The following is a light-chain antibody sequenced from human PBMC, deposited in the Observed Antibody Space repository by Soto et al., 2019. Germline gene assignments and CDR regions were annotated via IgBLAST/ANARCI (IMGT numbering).Light chain of an antibody. J-gene: IGKJ1*01. CDR1: QRIRND. V-gene: IGKV1-6*01. Sequence: AIPMTQSASSLSASVXDRVTITCRASQRIRNDLGWYQQKPGKAPNLLIYAASSLQSGVPSRFSGSGSGTDFTLTISSLQPEDFATYYCLQDYNYPRTFGQGTKV. CDR3: LQDYNYPRT. CDR2: AAS.